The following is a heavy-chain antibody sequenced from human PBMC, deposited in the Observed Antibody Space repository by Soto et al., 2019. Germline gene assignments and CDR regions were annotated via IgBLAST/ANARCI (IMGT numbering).Heavy chain of an antibody. J-gene: IGHJ6*04. CDR3: ARDDHIVVVPTSLGAMDV. CDR2: IYHSGST. D-gene: IGHD2-2*01. CDR1: GGSISSNKW. V-gene: IGHV4-4*02. Sequence: SETLSLTCAVYGGSISSNKWWSWVRQPPGKGLEWIGEIYHSGSTNYNPSLKSRVTISLDKSKNQFSLKLTSVTAADSAVYYCARDDHIVVVPTSLGAMDVGGKGTTVTLPS.